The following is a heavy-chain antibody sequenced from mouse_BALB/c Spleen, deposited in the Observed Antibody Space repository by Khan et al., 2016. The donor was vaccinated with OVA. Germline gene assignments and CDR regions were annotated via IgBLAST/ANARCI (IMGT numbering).Heavy chain of an antibody. J-gene: IGHJ3*01. CDR3: ARGNYYGSSSWFGY. Sequence: QVQLKQSGAELMKPAPSVKISCKATGYTFSSYWIEWVKQRPGHGLEWIGEILPGSGSNNYNEKFKSKATFTADTSSNTVYMQLSSLTSEDSAVYYGARGNYYGSSSWFGYWGQGTLVTVS. D-gene: IGHD1-1*01. V-gene: IGHV1-9*01. CDR1: GYTFSSYW. CDR2: ILPGSGSN.